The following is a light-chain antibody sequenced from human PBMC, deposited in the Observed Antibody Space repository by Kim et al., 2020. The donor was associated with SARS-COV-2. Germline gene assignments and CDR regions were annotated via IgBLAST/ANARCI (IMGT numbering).Light chain of an antibody. V-gene: IGLV2-8*01. CDR2: EVS. CDR1: SNGVGGYDD. CDR3: NSYAGSNKVL. J-gene: IGLJ2*01. Sequence: GRSVAPSGTEHSNGVGGYDDVYWYQQHAGQAPKLLNYEVSKRPPGAPDRFSGSKAGNTASLTVSGLRAEDEADYYCNSYAGSNKVLFGGGTQLTVL.